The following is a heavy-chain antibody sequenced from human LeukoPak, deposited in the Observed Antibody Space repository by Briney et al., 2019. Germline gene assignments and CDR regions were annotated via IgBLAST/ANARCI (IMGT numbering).Heavy chain of an antibody. Sequence: PSETLSLTCAVSGGSISSSNWWSWVRQPPGKGLEWIGEIYHSGSTNYNPSLKSRVTISVDKSKNQFSLKLSSVTAADTAVYYCARGSQWNPGIAAAGNFDYWGQGTLVTVSS. CDR1: GGSISSSNW. CDR3: ARGSQWNPGIAAAGNFDY. CDR2: IYHSGST. J-gene: IGHJ4*02. D-gene: IGHD6-13*01. V-gene: IGHV4-4*02.